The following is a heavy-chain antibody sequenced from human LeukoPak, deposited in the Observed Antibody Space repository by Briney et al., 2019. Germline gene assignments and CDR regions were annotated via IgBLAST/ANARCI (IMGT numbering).Heavy chain of an antibody. CDR2: ISSSSSTI. CDR1: GFTFSSYS. CDR3: ARDLGTISKPFNY. V-gene: IGHV3-48*04. J-gene: IGHJ4*02. D-gene: IGHD5-24*01. Sequence: GGSLRLSCAASGFTFSSYSMNWVRQAPGKGLEWVSYISSSSSTIYYADSVKGRFTISRDNAKNSLYLQMNSLRAEDTAFYYCARDLGTISKPFNYWGQGTLVTVSS.